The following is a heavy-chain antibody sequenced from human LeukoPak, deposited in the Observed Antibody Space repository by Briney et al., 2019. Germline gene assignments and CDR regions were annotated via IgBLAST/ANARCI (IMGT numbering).Heavy chain of an antibody. CDR3: ARHRELTLVVIDAFDI. CDR2: IYPGDSNT. CDR1: GYSFTSYW. D-gene: IGHD4-23*01. V-gene: IGHV5-51*01. J-gene: IGHJ3*02. Sequence: GESLKISCKGSGYSFTSYWIGWVRQMPGKGLEWMGIIYPGDSNTRYSPSFQGQVTISADKSISTAYLQWSSLKASDTAMYYCARHRELTLVVIDAFDIWGQGTMVIVSS.